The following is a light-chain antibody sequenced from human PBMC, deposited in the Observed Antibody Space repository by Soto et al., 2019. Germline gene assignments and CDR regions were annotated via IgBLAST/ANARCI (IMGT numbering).Light chain of an antibody. CDR2: GAS. J-gene: IGKJ1*01. CDR3: QQYNNWPPWT. Sequence: EIVMTQYPATLSVYPGERATLSCGASQTITSSLAWYQQKPGQAPRLLRYGASTRATGIPPRFSGSGSGTEFTLTISSLKTQDFAVYYCQQYNNWPPWTFGQGTKVDIK. CDR1: QTITSS. V-gene: IGKV3-15*01.